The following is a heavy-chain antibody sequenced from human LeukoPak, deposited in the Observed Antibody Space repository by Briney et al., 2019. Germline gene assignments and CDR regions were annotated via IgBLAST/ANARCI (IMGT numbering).Heavy chain of an antibody. CDR1: GGSISSYY. V-gene: IGHV4-59*12. Sequence: TSETLSLTCTVSGGSISSYYWSWIRQPPGKGLEWIGYIYYSGSTNYNPSLKSRVTISVDTSKNQFSLKLSSVTAADTAVYYCARGRYYDYVWGSYRSSYFDYWGQGTLVTVSS. CDR2: IYYSGST. CDR3: ARGRYYDYVWGSYRSSYFDY. J-gene: IGHJ4*02. D-gene: IGHD3-16*02.